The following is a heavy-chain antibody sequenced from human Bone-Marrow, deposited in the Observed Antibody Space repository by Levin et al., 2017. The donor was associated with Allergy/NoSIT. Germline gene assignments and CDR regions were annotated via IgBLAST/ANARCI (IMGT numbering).Heavy chain of an antibody. CDR1: GFTFSSYA. Sequence: PGGSLRLSCAASGFTFSSYAMSWVRQAPGKGLEWVSAISGSGGSTYYADSVKGRFTISRDNSKNTLYLQMNSLRAEDTAVYYCAMPPGIAAAGTPPLDYWGQGTLVTVSS. V-gene: IGHV3-23*01. CDR2: ISGSGGST. CDR3: AMPPGIAAAGTPPLDY. J-gene: IGHJ4*02. D-gene: IGHD6-13*01.